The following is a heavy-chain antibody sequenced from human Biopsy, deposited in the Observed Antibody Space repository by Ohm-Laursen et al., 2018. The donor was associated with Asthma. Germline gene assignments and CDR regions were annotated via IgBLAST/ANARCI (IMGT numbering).Heavy chain of an antibody. CDR3: AKRRGYSGHDNDY. Sequence: SLRLSCAASGFAFDSYAMYWVRQSPGKGLEWVAVISYDGNHKFYEDSVKGRSTISRDNSKNTLYLQMNSLRTEDTAVYYCAKRRGYSGHDNDYWGQGTLVTVSS. CDR2: ISYDGNHK. D-gene: IGHD5-12*01. J-gene: IGHJ4*02. V-gene: IGHV3-30*18. CDR1: GFAFDSYA.